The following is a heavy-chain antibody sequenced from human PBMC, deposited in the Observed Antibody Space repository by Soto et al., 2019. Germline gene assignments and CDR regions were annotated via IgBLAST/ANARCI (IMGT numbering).Heavy chain of an antibody. CDR2: IYNAGST. V-gene: IGHV4-59*01. CDR3: ARNIRGGSYDHFFDY. CDR1: GDSICSNH. J-gene: IGHJ4*02. Sequence: SETLSLTCTVSGDSICSNHWTWIRQPPGKGLEWLGHIYNAGSTNYNPSLGSRVSISVDTSENHFSLKLDSVTAADTAVYFCARNIRGGSYDHFFDYWGQGTLVTVSS. D-gene: IGHD3-3*01.